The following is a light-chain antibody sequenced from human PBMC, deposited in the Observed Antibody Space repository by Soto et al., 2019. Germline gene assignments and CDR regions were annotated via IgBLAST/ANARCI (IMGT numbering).Light chain of an antibody. CDR3: CSFTTIRLYV. Sequence: QSALTQPTSVSGSPGQSIAISCTGTTNDIGAYYYVSWYQQHPGKAPKLLIHGIRNRPPGISSRFSGSKSGPAASLTISGRQAEDEDYYYRCSFTTIRLYVFGPGTKLTVL. CDR2: GIR. CDR1: TNDIGAYYY. V-gene: IGLV2-14*01. J-gene: IGLJ1*01.